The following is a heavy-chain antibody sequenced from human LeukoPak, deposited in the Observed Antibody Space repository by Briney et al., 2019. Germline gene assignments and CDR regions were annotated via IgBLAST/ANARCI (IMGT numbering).Heavy chain of an antibody. J-gene: IGHJ4*02. D-gene: IGHD3-16*01. CDR3: APRPRAWGVRFDY. CDR2: ISGSGGST. V-gene: IGHV3-23*01. Sequence: GGSLRLSCAASGFTFSSYAMSWVRQAPGKGLEWVSAISGSGGSTYYADSVKGRFTISRDNSKNTLYLQMNSLRAEDTAVYYCAPRPRAWGVRFDYWGQGTLVTVSS. CDR1: GFTFSSYA.